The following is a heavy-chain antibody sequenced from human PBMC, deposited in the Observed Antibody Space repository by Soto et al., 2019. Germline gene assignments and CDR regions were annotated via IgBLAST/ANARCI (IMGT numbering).Heavy chain of an antibody. V-gene: IGHV4-30-4*01. CDR3: ARVWSDIVATIADY. D-gene: IGHD5-12*01. CDR1: GGSISSGDYY. Sequence: SETLSLTCTVSGGSISSGDYYWSWIRQPPGKGLEWIGYIYYSGSTYYNPSLKSRVTISVDTSKNQFSLKLSSVTAADTAVYYCARVWSDIVATIADYWGQGTLVTAPQ. J-gene: IGHJ4*02. CDR2: IYYSGST.